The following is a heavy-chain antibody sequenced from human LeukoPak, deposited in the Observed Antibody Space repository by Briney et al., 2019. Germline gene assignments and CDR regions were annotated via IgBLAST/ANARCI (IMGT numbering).Heavy chain of an antibody. J-gene: IGHJ4*02. CDR3: ARGQQWLVYLDY. V-gene: IGHV4-59*12. Sequence: SETLSLTCTVSGGSISTYYWSWIRQPPGKGLEWIGEIYHSGSTNYNPSLKSRVTILVDKSKNQFSLKLTSVTAADTAVYYCARGQQWLVYLDYWGQGTLVTVSS. CDR1: GGSISTYY. CDR2: IYHSGST. D-gene: IGHD6-19*01.